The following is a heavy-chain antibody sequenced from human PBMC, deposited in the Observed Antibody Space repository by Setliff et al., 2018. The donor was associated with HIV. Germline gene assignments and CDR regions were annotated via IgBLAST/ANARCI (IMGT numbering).Heavy chain of an antibody. CDR1: GGSISSGNYY. CDR2: IYTSGHT. J-gene: IGHJ4*02. CDR3: ARHLWFYYVAESYGYFDY. V-gene: IGHV4-61*02. D-gene: IGHD3-10*01. Sequence: PSETLSLTCTVSGGSISSGNYYWSWIRQPAGKGLEWIGRIYTSGHTSYNPSLQSRVTISVDRSQNQFSLRLRSVTATDTAVYYCARHLWFYYVAESYGYFDYWGQGTLVTVSS.